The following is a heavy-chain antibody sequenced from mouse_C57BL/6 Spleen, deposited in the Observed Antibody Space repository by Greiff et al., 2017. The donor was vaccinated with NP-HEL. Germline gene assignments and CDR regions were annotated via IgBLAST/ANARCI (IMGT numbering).Heavy chain of an antibody. CDR3: TRRGYGSSYRYFDV. J-gene: IGHJ1*03. CDR1: GYTFTDYE. Sequence: VQLQQSGAELVRPGASVTLSCKASGYTFTDYEMHWVKQTPVHGLEWIGAIDPETGGTAYNQKFKGKAILTADKSSSTAYMELRSLTSEDSAVYYCTRRGYGSSYRYFDVWGTGTTVTVSS. CDR2: IDPETGGT. V-gene: IGHV1-15*01. D-gene: IGHD1-1*01.